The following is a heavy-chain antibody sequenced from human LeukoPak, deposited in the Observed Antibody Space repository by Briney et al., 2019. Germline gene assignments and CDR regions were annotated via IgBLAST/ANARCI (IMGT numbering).Heavy chain of an antibody. Sequence: QSGGSLRLSCAASGFTFSSYAMSWVRQAPGKGLDWVSSISASTTYTYTHYADSVKGRFTISRDNSKNTLYLQMNSLRAEDTAIYYCAKYDGVATNLYFHYWGQGTLVTVSS. D-gene: IGHD5-12*01. V-gene: IGHV3-23*01. J-gene: IGHJ4*02. CDR3: AKYDGVATNLYFHY. CDR1: GFTFSSYA. CDR2: ISASTTYT.